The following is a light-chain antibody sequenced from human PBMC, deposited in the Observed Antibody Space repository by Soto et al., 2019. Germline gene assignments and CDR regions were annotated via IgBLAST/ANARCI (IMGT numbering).Light chain of an antibody. J-gene: IGKJ3*01. Sequence: DIQMTQSPFSLSASVGDTVTLTCRASQDISNYLNWLQQKPGKAPKLLIYAASTLQTGVPSRFSGSESWTDFTLTISSLQPEDFAIYFCLQSYTFPFTFGPGTRVEIE. CDR1: QDISNY. CDR2: AAS. CDR3: LQSYTFPFT. V-gene: IGKV1-39*01.